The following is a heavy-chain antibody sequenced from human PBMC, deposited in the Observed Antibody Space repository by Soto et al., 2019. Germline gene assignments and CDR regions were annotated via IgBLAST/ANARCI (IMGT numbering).Heavy chain of an antibody. CDR2: IYYSGTT. CDR3: AREYSSSWYWFDP. Sequence: SETLSLTCTVSDGSISSYYWSWIRQPPGKGLEWIGFIYYSGTTNYNPSLKGRVTISVDTSKNQFSLKLTSVTAADTAAYYCAREYSSSWYWFDPWGQGTLVTVSS. D-gene: IGHD6-13*01. CDR1: DGSISSYY. V-gene: IGHV4-59*01. J-gene: IGHJ5*02.